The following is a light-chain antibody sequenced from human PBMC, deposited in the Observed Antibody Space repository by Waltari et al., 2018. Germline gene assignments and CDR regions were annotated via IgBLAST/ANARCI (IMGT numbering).Light chain of an antibody. J-gene: IGKJ1*01. CDR3: QQYNIWPWT. V-gene: IGKV3D-15*01. CDR2: RAS. CDR1: QSAKTS. Sequence: EVVMTQSPATLSVSPGARVSLSCRASQSAKTSLAWYQQTPGQAPRLLIYRASTRAAGVPDRFSGSGSGTEFTLTISSLQSEDSAIYYCQQYNIWPWTFGPGTNVDIK.